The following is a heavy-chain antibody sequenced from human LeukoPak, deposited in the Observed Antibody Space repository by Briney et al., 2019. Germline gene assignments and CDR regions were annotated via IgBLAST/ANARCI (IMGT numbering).Heavy chain of an antibody. CDR1: GFTFSSYW. J-gene: IGHJ4*02. CDR2: INSDGSST. CDR3: ARGRAAAGTDY. D-gene: IGHD6-13*01. V-gene: IGHV3-74*01. Sequence: GGSLRLSCAASGFTFSSYWMHWVRQAPGKGLVWVSRINSDGSSTSYADSVKGRFTISRDNAKNTLYLQMNGLRAEDTAVYYCARGRAAAGTDYWGQGTLVTVSS.